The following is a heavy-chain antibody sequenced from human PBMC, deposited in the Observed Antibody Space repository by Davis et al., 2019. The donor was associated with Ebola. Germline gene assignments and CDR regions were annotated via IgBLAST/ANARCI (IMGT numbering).Heavy chain of an antibody. Sequence: MPSETLSLTYAVYGGSFSGDYWSWIRQPPGKGLEWIGEINHSGSTNYNPSLQSRVTISVDASKKQFSLKLNSVTAADTAVYYCARNKPVFGFWFDPWGQGTLVTVSS. J-gene: IGHJ5*02. CDR3: ARNKPVFGFWFDP. D-gene: IGHD3-16*01. CDR2: INHSGST. V-gene: IGHV4-34*01. CDR1: GGSFSGDY.